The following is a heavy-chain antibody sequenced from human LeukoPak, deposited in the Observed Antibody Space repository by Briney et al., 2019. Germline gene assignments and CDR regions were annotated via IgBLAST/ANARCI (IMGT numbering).Heavy chain of an antibody. J-gene: IGHJ4*02. CDR2: INSDGSST. D-gene: IGHD3-22*01. CDR3: ARDGNYYDSSGYYSDY. CDR1: GFTFSTYS. Sequence: GGSLRLSCVASGFTFSTYSMNWVRQAPGKGLVWVSRINSDGSSTSYADSVKGRFTISRDNAKNTLYLQMNSLRAEDTAVYYCARDGNYYDSSGYYSDYWGQGTLVTVSS. V-gene: IGHV3-74*01.